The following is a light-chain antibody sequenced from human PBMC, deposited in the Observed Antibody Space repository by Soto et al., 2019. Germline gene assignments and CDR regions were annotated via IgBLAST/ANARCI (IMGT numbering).Light chain of an antibody. J-gene: IGLJ1*01. CDR1: SSDVGGYNY. Sequence: QSALTQPASVSGSPGQSITISCTGTSSDVGGYNYVSWYQQHPGKAPQLMIYEVSNRPSGVSNRFSGSKSGNTASLNISALQAEDEADYDCSSYTSSSTLVVGTGTKLTVL. V-gene: IGLV2-14*01. CDR3: SSYTSSSTLV. CDR2: EVS.